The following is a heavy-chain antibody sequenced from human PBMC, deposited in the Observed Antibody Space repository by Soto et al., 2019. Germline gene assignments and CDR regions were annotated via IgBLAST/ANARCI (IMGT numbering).Heavy chain of an antibody. J-gene: IGHJ4*02. V-gene: IGHV1-69*13. CDR3: ARDSRVGILFY. D-gene: IGHD1-20*01. CDR2: ISPIFCTA. Sequence: SVKVSGKAAEAAFSSYAISWMRRAPEQRLERMVGISPIFCTATYSQKFQGRVTITADESTSTAHIDLISLRSEDTAVDYSARDSRVGILFYGGKGTLVTVS. CDR1: EAAFSSYA.